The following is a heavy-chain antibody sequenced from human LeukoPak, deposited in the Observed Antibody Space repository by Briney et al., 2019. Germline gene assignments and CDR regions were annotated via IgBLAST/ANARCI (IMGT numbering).Heavy chain of an antibody. CDR3: ASLQKPGWFDP. CDR2: ISYTGSA. V-gene: IGHV4-39*07. D-gene: IGHD4-11*01. Sequence: SETLSLTCSVSGGSIRNSNYFWAWIRQPPGKGLEWIGVISYTGSAYYNPSLKSRVTISVDTSKNQFSLKLSSVTAANTALYYCASLQKPGWFDPWGQGTLVTVSS. J-gene: IGHJ5*02. CDR1: GGSIRNSNYF.